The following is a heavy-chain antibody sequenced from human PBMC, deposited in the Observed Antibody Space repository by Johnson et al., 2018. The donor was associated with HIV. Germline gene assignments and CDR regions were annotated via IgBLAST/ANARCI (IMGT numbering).Heavy chain of an antibody. D-gene: IGHD4-23*01. V-gene: IGHV3-20*04. Sequence: VQLVESGGGVVRPGGSLRLSCAASGFTFDDYGMSWVRQGPGKRLEWVSGIKWSDGSSTSYADSVKGRFTISRDNAKNTLYLQMNNLRAEDTALYYCARVSDDYGGNPAAWGAFDVWGQGTMVTVSS. CDR1: GFTFDDYG. CDR3: ARVSDDYGGNPAAWGAFDV. CDR2: IKWSDGSST. J-gene: IGHJ3*01.